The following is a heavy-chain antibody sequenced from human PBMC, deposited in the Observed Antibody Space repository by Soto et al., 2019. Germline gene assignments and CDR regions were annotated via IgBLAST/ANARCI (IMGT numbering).Heavy chain of an antibody. Sequence: GASLKVSCNISGSTLTELSMHCVRHSPGKGLEWMGGFDPEDGETIYAQKFQGRVTMTEDTSTDTAYMELSSLRSEDTAVYYCATGRLRFTNWFEPWGQGTLVTVSS. D-gene: IGHD4-17*01. CDR1: GSTLTELS. V-gene: IGHV1-24*01. CDR3: ATGRLRFTNWFEP. J-gene: IGHJ5*02. CDR2: FDPEDGET.